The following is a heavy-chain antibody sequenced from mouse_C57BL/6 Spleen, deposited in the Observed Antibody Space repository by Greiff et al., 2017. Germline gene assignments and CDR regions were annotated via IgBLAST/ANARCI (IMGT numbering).Heavy chain of an antibody. Sequence: EVKLMESGPGLVKPSQSLSLTCSVTGYSITSGYYWNWIRQFPGNKLEWMGYISYDGSNNYNPSLKNRISITRDTSKNQFFLKLNSVTTEDTATYYCARASNWDADYWGQGTTLTVSS. V-gene: IGHV3-6*01. CDR3: ARASNWDADY. CDR2: ISYDGSN. J-gene: IGHJ2*01. CDR1: GYSITSGYY. D-gene: IGHD4-1*01.